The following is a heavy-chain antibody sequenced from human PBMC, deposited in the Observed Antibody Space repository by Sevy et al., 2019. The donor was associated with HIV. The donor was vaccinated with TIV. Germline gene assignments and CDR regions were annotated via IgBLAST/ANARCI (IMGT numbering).Heavy chain of an antibody. D-gene: IGHD4-17*01. CDR2: IKSKSEGGTT. J-gene: IGHJ6*01. Sequence: GGSLRHSCVASGITFSNVWLSWVRQAPGKGLEWVGRIKSKSEGGTTDYAAPVKVRFTITSDDSINTLYLQMNSLQTEDTAVSYCITVALDYDDPDFYHYGMDVWGQGTTVTVSS. CDR3: ITVALDYDDPDFYHYGMDV. V-gene: IGHV3-15*01. CDR1: GITFSNVW.